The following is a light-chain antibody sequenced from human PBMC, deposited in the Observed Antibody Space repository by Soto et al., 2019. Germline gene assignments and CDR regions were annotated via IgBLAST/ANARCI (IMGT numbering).Light chain of an antibody. CDR3: QQYGSSSCT. Sequence: KQSPATLSVCTEERAALCCRASHSVSSDLAWYQQKPGQAPRLLIYGASSRATGIPDRFSGSGSGTDFTLTISRLEPEDFAVYYCQQYGSSSCTFGQGTKV. V-gene: IGKV3-20*01. CDR1: HSVSSD. J-gene: IGKJ1*01. CDR2: GAS.